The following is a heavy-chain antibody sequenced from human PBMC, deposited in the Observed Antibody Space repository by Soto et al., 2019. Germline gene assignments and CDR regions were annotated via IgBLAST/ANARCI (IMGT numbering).Heavy chain of an antibody. J-gene: IGHJ4*02. CDR1: GLTISSASYY. CDR2: IYYNGST. V-gene: IGHV4-31*01. CDR3: ARYRISGSLFKFDY. Sequence: QVLLQESGPGLMTPSQALSLTCTVSGLTISSASYYWSWLSQHPGKGLEWVGNIYYNGSTYYSPPLKSLGTLWVDNSKNQFSLRLASVTAAETAVYYCARYRISGSLFKFDYCCQGTLVTVSS. D-gene: IGHD6-25*01.